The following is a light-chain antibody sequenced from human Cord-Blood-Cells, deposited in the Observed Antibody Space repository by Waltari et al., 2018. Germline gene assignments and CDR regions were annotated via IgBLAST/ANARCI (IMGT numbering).Light chain of an antibody. V-gene: IGLV2-11*01. CDR3: CSYAGSYRV. CDR1: SSDVGGYNY. CDR2: DVS. J-gene: IGLJ1*01. Sequence: QSALTQPRSVSGSPGQSVTISRTGTSSDVGGYNYVSWYQQHPGKAPKLMIYDVSKRRSGVPDRCAGSKSGNTASLTISGLQAEDEADYYCCSYAGSYRVFGTGTKVTVL.